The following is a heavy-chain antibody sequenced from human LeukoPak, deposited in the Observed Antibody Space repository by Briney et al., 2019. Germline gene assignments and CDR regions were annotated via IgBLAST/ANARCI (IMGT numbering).Heavy chain of an antibody. D-gene: IGHD4-17*01. V-gene: IGHV3-30*18. CDR3: AKRPSDYGDYVSYFDY. CDR2: ISDDGRRK. CDR1: GFSFISYG. J-gene: IGHJ4*02. Sequence: GGSLRLSCAAAGFSFISYGMHWVRQAPGKGLEWVGVISDDGRRKDYADSVKGRFTISRDNSKDTLYLQMNSLRAEDTAVYYCAKRPSDYGDYVSYFDYWGQGTLVTVSS.